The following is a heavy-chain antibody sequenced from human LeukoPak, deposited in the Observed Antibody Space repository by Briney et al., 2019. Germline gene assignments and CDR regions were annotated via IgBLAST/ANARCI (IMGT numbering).Heavy chain of an antibody. CDR3: AKDGSMTTVTPFDN. J-gene: IGHJ4*02. V-gene: IGHV3-30*02. D-gene: IGHD4-17*01. Sequence: GGSLRLSCAASGFSFITYGIHWVRQAPGKGLEWVAFIRYDGSNRFYADSVRGRFTISRDNSKNTVYLQMNSLRAEDTAVYYCAKDGSMTTVTPFDNWGQGTLVAVSS. CDR2: IRYDGSNR. CDR1: GFSFITYG.